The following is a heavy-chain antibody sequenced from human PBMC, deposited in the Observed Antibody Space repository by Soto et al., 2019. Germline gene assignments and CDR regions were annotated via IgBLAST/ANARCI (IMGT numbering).Heavy chain of an antibody. Sequence: GGSLRLSCGASGFTFTNFAMSWVRQAPGKGLEWVSAATAYGGVTYYSDSVKGRFTISRDNAKNTLYLQMHGLRAEDTAVYYCAKERWGGTTVTEFDSWGQGALVTVSS. V-gene: IGHV3-23*01. CDR2: ATAYGGVT. CDR3: AKERWGGTTVTEFDS. D-gene: IGHD4-17*01. J-gene: IGHJ5*01. CDR1: GFTFTNFA.